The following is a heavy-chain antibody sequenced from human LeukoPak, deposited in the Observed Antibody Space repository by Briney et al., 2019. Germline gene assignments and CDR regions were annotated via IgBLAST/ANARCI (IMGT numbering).Heavy chain of an antibody. Sequence: PGGSLRLSCAASGFTFSSYAMAWVRQAPGKGLEWVSSISGSSGSTYYADSVKGRFTSSRDNSKNTLYVQMNSLRAEDTAVYYCAREIGLLDPWGQGTLVTVYS. CDR3: AREIGLLDP. CDR1: GFTFSSYA. J-gene: IGHJ5*02. D-gene: IGHD3-16*01. CDR2: ISGSSGST. V-gene: IGHV3-23*01.